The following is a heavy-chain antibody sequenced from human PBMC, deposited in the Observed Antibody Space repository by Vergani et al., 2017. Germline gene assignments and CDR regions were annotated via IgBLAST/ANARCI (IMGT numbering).Heavy chain of an antibody. Sequence: EVQLVQSGAEVKKPGESLKISCKGSGYSFTSYWIGWVRQMPGKGLEWMGIIYPGDSDTRYSPSFQGQVTISADKSISTAYLQWSSLKASDTAMYYCARRVAMVRGVISKYDAVDSWGQGTMVTVSS. D-gene: IGHD3-10*01. V-gene: IGHV5-51*01. CDR1: GYSFTSYW. J-gene: IGHJ3*02. CDR2: IYPGDSDT. CDR3: ARRVAMVRGVISKYDAVDS.